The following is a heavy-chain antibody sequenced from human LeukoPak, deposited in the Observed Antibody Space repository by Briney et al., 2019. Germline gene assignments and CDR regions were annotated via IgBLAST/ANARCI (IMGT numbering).Heavy chain of an antibody. J-gene: IGHJ4*02. CDR3: ARADGYKRGGFDY. CDR2: IYTSGST. CDR1: GGSISSGSYY. D-gene: IGHD5-24*01. Sequence: SETLSLTCTVSGGSISSGSYYWSWIRPPAGKGLEWIGRIYTSGSTNYNPSLKSRVTISVDTSKNQFSLKLSSVTAADTAVYYCARADGYKRGGFDYWGQGTLVTVSS. V-gene: IGHV4-61*02.